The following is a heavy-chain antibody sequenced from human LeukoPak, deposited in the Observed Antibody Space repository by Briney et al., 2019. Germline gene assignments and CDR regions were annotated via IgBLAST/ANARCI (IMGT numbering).Heavy chain of an antibody. CDR3: ARGLQLALPYFDY. J-gene: IGHJ4*02. D-gene: IGHD6-13*01. CDR1: GFTFSSYG. Sequence: PGGSLRLSCAASGFTFSSYGMHWVRQAPGKGLEWVAFIRYDGSNKYYADSVKGRFTISRDNSKNTLYLQMNSLRAEDTAVYYCARGLQLALPYFDYWGQGTLVTVSS. V-gene: IGHV3-30*02. CDR2: IRYDGSNK.